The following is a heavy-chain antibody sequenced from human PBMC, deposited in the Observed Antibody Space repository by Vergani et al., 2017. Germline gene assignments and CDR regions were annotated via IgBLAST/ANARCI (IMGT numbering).Heavy chain of an antibody. CDR1: GFTFDDYA. CDR2: ISWTSGSI. V-gene: IGHV3-9*01. J-gene: IGHJ2*01. CDR3: AKDMRGGGLLPFYWYFDL. Sequence: EVQLVESGGGLVQPGRSLRLSCAASGFTFDDYAMHWVRHAPGKGLEWVSGISWTSGSIGYADSAKGRFTISRDNAKNSLYLQMNSLRAEDTALYYCAKDMRGGGLLPFYWYFDLWGRGTLVTVSS. D-gene: IGHD2-21*02.